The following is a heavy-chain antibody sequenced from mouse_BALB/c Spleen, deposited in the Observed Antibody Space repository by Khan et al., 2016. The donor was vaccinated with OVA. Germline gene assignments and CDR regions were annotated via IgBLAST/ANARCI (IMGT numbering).Heavy chain of an antibody. D-gene: IGHD2-10*01. CDR3: ARAYYGNYREAMDY. V-gene: IGHV2-6-7*01. J-gene: IGHJ4*01. Sequence: QVQLKESGPGLVAPSQSLSITCTVSGFSLTGYGVNWVRQPPGKGLEWLGMIWGDGSTDYNSALKSRLSISKDNSKSQVFLNMNRLQTDDTASYYGARAYYGNYREAMDYWGQGTSVTVSS. CDR1: GFSLTGYG. CDR2: IWGDGST.